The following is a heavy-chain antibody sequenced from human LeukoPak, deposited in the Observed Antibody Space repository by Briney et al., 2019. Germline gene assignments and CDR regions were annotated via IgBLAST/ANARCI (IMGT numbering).Heavy chain of an antibody. V-gene: IGHV3-30-3*01. CDR2: ISYDGSNK. Sequence: GRSLRLSCAASGFTFSSYAMHWVRQAPGKGLEWVAVISYDGSNKYYADSVKGRFTISRDNSKNTLYLKMNSLRAEDTAVYYCATDKWIEPAGYWGQGTLVTVSS. CDR3: ATDKWIEPAGY. J-gene: IGHJ4*02. D-gene: IGHD5-18*01. CDR1: GFTFSSYA.